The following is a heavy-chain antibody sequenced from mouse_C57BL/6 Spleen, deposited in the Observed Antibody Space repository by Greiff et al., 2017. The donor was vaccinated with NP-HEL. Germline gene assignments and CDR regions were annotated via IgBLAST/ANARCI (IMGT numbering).Heavy chain of an antibody. CDR3: TQYSIRFAY. J-gene: IGHJ3*01. CDR1: GFNIKDDY. V-gene: IGHV14-4*01. CDR2: IDPENGDT. D-gene: IGHD2-5*01. Sequence: EVQVVESGAELVRPGASVKLSCTASGFNIKDDYMHWVKQRPEQGLEWIGWIDPENGDTEYASKFQGKATITADTSSNTAYLQLSSLTSEDTAVYYCTQYSIRFAYWGQGTLVTVSA.